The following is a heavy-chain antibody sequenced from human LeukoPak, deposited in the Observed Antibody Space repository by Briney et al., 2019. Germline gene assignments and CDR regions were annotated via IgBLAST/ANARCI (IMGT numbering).Heavy chain of an antibody. CDR1: GGSISSYY. CDR2: IYYSGST. V-gene: IGHV4-59*01. Sequence: SETLSLTCTVSGGSISSYYWSWIRQPPGKGLEWIGYIYYSGSTNYNPSLKSRVTISVDTSKNQFSLKLSSVTAADTAVYYCARGRSIVVVTAMDAFDIWGQGTMVTVSS. CDR3: ARGRSIVVVTAMDAFDI. J-gene: IGHJ3*02. D-gene: IGHD2-21*02.